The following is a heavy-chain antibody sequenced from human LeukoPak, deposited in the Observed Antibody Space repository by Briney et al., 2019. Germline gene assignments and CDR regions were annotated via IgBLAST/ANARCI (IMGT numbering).Heavy chain of an antibody. CDR1: GFTLSAYW. CDR2: INSDGSST. V-gene: IGHV3-74*01. J-gene: IGHJ4*02. CDR3: ARAPRFNSYFDY. D-gene: IGHD2/OR15-2a*01. Sequence: GGSLRLSCAASGFTLSAYWMHWVRQAPGKGLVWVSRINSDGSSTNYADSVKGRFTISRDNAKNTMYLQMNSLRAEDTAVYYCARAPRFNSYFDYWGQRTLVTVSS.